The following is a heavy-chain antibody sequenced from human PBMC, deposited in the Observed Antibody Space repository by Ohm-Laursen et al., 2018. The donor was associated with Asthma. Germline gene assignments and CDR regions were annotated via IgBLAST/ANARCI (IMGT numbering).Heavy chain of an antibody. CDR1: GFTFSRYS. CDR3: ARGSFDEYGDYPCDS. CDR2: ISTASSFI. V-gene: IGHV3-21*01. D-gene: IGHD4-17*01. J-gene: IGHJ4*02. Sequence: SLRLSCAASGFTFSRYSIHWIRQIPGKGLEWVASISTASSFIYYADSVKGRFTTSRDNARNLVFLQMDSLRDEDTAVYYCARGSFDEYGDYPCDSWGQGTLVTVSS.